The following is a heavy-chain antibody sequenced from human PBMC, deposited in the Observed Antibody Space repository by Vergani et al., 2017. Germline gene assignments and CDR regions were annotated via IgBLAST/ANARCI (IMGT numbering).Heavy chain of an antibody. CDR3: AKHFRGWGIDY. CDR2: IQCDGSNQ. CDR1: GFTLSNYD. Sequence: QVQLVESGGGVVQRGGSLRLSCATSGFTLSNYDMQWIRQGPGKELEFVAFIQCDGSNQYYADSVKGRFTLSRNFSKNTLYLQMNSLRTDDTATYYCAKHFRGWGIDYWGQGTQVIVSS. V-gene: IGHV3-30*02. D-gene: IGHD3-16*01. J-gene: IGHJ4*02.